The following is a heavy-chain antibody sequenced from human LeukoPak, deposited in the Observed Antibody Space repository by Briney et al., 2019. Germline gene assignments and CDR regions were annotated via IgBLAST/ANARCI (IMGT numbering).Heavy chain of an antibody. D-gene: IGHD3-3*01. CDR2: IYYSGST. V-gene: IGHV4-30-4*08. CDR3: ARSRFGVAKSGMDV. CDR1: GGSISSGDYY. J-gene: IGHJ6*04. Sequence: PSQTLSLTCTVSGGSISSGDYYWGWIRQPPGKGLERIGYIYYSGSTYYNPSLKSRVTISVDTSKNQFSLKLSSVTAADTAVYFCARSRFGVAKSGMDVWGKGTTVTVSS.